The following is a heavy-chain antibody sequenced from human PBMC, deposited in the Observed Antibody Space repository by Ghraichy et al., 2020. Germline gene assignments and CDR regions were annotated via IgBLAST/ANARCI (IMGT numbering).Heavy chain of an antibody. CDR3: ARESTDSGSYSFDY. D-gene: IGHD1-26*01. CDR1: GGSISSYY. Sequence: SQTLSLTCTVSGGSISSYYWSWIRQPPGKGLEWIGYIYYSGSTNYNPSLKSRVTISVDTSKNQFSLKLSSVTAADTAVYYCARESTDSGSYSFDYWGQGTLVTVSS. V-gene: IGHV4-59*01. J-gene: IGHJ4*02. CDR2: IYYSGST.